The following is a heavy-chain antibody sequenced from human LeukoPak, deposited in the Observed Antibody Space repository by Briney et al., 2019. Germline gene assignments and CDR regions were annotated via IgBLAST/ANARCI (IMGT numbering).Heavy chain of an antibody. CDR3: ARGRPSIVGAGYYYYYYMDV. Sequence: SETLSLTCTVSGGFISSYYWSWIRQPPGKGLEWIGYMYYSGSTNYNPSLKSRVTISVDTSKNQFSLKLSSVTAADTAVYYCARGRPSIVGAGYYYYYYMDVWGQGTTVTVSS. CDR1: GGFISSYY. V-gene: IGHV4-59*01. J-gene: IGHJ6*03. CDR2: MYYSGST. D-gene: IGHD1-26*01.